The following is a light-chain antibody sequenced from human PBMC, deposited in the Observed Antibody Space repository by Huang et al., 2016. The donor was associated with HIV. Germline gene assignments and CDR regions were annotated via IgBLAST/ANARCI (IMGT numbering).Light chain of an antibody. J-gene: IGKJ5*01. CDR2: WAS. V-gene: IGKV4-1*01. CDR1: QSLLYSLNNTNY. Sequence: DIVMTQSPDSLSVSPGERATIDCKSSQSLLYSLNNTNYLAWFQQKPGRPPKLILYWASTRESGIPERFSGSGSGTDFTLTINNLQPEDVATYYCQQYYQNPQTFGQGT. CDR3: QQYYQNPQT.